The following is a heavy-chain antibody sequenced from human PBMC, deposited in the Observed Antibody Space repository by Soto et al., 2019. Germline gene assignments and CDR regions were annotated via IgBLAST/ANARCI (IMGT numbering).Heavy chain of an antibody. D-gene: IGHD2-2*01. CDR3: ERGSAAMSLPLFDY. Sequence: PSATLSLTCTVSGGSFSSGSYYWSWIRQPPGKDLEWIGYIYYSGSPNYNPSLKSRVTISVDTSKNQFSLKLSSVIAADTAVYYCERGSAAMSLPLFDYWGQGALVTVSS. CDR2: IYYSGSP. J-gene: IGHJ4*02. V-gene: IGHV4-61*01. CDR1: GGSFSSGSYY.